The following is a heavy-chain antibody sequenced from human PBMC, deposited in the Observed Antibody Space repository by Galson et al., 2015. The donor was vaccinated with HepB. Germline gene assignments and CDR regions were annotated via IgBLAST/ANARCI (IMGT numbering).Heavy chain of an antibody. D-gene: IGHD3-10*01. J-gene: IGHJ4*02. V-gene: IGHV3-11*06. CDR1: GFTFSDYY. Sequence: SLRLSCAASGFTFSDYYMSWIRQAPGKGLEWASYISSSSSYTNYADSVKGRFTISRDNAKNSLYLQMNSLRAEDTAVYYCARAVTMVRGVIILYYFDYWGQGTLVTVSS. CDR3: ARAVTMVRGVIILYYFDY. CDR2: ISSSSSYT.